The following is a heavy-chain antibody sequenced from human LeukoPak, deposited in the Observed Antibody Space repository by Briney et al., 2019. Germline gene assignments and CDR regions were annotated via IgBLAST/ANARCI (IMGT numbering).Heavy chain of an antibody. CDR2: IYSGDST. D-gene: IGHD2-2*01. Sequence: GGSLRLSCAASGFTVSSNYMSWVRQAPGKGLEWVSVIYSGDSTYYADSVKGRFTISRDNSKNTLYLQMNSLRAEDTAVYYCAKDRSCTGSSCNVGSWGQGTMVTVSS. V-gene: IGHV3-53*01. CDR3: AKDRSCTGSSCNVGS. J-gene: IGHJ3*01. CDR1: GFTVSSNY.